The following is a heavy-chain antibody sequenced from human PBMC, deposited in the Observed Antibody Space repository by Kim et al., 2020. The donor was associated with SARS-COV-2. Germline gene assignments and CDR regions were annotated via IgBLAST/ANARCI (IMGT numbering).Heavy chain of an antibody. CDR3: ATGSPFVVRVVMDV. D-gene: IGHD2-15*01. Sequence: AQKFQGRVTMTEDTSTDTAYMELSSLRSEDTAVYYCATGSPFVVRVVMDVWGQGTTVTVSS. V-gene: IGHV1-24*01. J-gene: IGHJ6*02.